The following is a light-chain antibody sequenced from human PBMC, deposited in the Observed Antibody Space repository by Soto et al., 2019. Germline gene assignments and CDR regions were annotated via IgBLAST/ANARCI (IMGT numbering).Light chain of an antibody. CDR1: SSDVGAYNY. CDR2: DVS. J-gene: IGLJ1*01. CDR3: SSWTNSGTYG. V-gene: IGLV2-14*03. Sequence: QSALTQPASVSGSPGQSITISCTGSSSDVGAYNYVSWYRHLPGIAPELMIYDVSHRPSGVSDRFSGSKSGNTASLTISGLQAEDDADYYCSSWTNSGTYGFGTGTKVTVL.